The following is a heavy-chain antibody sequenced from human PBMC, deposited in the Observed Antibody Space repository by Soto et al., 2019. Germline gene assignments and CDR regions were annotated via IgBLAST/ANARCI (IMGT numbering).Heavy chain of an antibody. CDR3: ARSRVPSGQEFRAWFS. D-gene: IGHD2-21*01. Sequence: ASVMPSCEASGNTNAEYVLPWRRQAPGRKQKWMGWISGFNGNTNYAADLQGRVTMTTDTSTSTAYMELRGLRSDDTAVYYWARSRVPSGQEFRAWFSWG. CDR2: ISGFNGNT. V-gene: IGHV1-18*04. J-gene: IGHJ5*01. CDR1: GNTNAEYV.